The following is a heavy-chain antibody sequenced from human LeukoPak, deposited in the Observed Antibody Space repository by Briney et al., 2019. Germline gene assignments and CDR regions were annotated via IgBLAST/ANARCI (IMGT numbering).Heavy chain of an antibody. D-gene: IGHD6-13*01. Sequence: GGSLRLPCAASGFTFSSYAMHWVRQAPGKGLEYVSAISSNGGSTYYADSVKGRFTISRDNSKNTLYLQMSSLRAEDTAVYYCVKGIVAAGNRHAYFQHWGQGTLVTVSS. V-gene: IGHV3-64D*06. CDR2: ISSNGGST. CDR3: VKGIVAAGNRHAYFQH. J-gene: IGHJ1*01. CDR1: GFTFSSYA.